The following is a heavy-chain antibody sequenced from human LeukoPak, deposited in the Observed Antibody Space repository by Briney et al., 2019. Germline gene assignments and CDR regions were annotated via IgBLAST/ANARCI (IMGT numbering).Heavy chain of an antibody. CDR3: ARDGEDIAVAGTDWFDP. V-gene: IGHV4-4*07. Sequence: PSGTLSLTCTVSGGSISSYYWSWIRQPAGKGLEWIGRIYTSGSTNYNPSLKSRVTMSVDTSKNQFSLKLSSVTAADTAVYYCARDGEDIAVAGTDWFDPWGQGTLVTVSS. CDR2: IYTSGST. D-gene: IGHD6-19*01. J-gene: IGHJ5*02. CDR1: GGSISSYY.